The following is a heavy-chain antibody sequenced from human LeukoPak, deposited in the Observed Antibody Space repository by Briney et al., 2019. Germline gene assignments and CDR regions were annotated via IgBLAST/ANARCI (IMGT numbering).Heavy chain of an antibody. J-gene: IGHJ4*02. CDR2: ISWNSGSR. D-gene: IGHD6-19*01. Sequence: GGSLRLSCVVSGLTVSDNYMNWVRQAPGKGLEWVSGISWNSGSRGYADSVKGRFTISRDNAKNSLYLQMNSLRAEDTALYYCAKNAGGWYYFDYWGQGTLVTVSS. CDR1: GLTVSDNY. CDR3: AKNAGGWYYFDY. V-gene: IGHV3-9*01.